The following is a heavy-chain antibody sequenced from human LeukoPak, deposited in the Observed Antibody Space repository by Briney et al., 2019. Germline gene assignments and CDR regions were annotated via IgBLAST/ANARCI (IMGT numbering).Heavy chain of an antibody. J-gene: IGHJ1*01. V-gene: IGHV3-30-3*01. Sequence: GRSLRLSCAASGFTFSSYAMHWVRQAPGKGLEWVAVISYDGSNKYYADSVKGRFTISRDNSKNTLYLQMNSLRAEDTAVYYCARDARPLGYCSGGSCYFQNWGQGTLVTVSS. CDR2: ISYDGSNK. CDR1: GFTFSSYA. D-gene: IGHD2-15*01. CDR3: ARDARPLGYCSGGSCYFQN.